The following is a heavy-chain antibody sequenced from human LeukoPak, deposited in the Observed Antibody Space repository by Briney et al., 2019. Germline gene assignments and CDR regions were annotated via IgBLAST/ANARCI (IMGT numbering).Heavy chain of an antibody. CDR1: GFTFDDYA. CDR2: ISWNSGSI. Sequence: GVSLRLSCAASGFTFDDYAMHWVRQAPGKALEWVSGISWNSGSIGYADSVKGRFTISRDNAKNSLYLQMNSLRAEDMALYYCAKDTEYYYDSSGYYDYWGQGTLVTVSS. J-gene: IGHJ4*02. CDR3: AKDTEYYYDSSGYYDY. V-gene: IGHV3-9*03. D-gene: IGHD3-22*01.